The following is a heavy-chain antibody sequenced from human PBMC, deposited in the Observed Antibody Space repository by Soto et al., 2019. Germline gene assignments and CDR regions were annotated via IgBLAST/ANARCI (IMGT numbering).Heavy chain of an antibody. J-gene: IGHJ4*02. CDR3: AREADGNGLYYFDQ. D-gene: IGHD2-15*01. Sequence: QVQMVQSGAEVKKPGASVKVSCKASGYNFNGYYMHWVRQAPGQGLEWMGWINPNNGGTGYAQKFQGWVTMTRDTSISTVFLELSRLTSDDAAVYYCAREADGNGLYYFDQWGQGTVVTVSS. V-gene: IGHV1-2*04. CDR2: INPNNGGT. CDR1: GYNFNGYY.